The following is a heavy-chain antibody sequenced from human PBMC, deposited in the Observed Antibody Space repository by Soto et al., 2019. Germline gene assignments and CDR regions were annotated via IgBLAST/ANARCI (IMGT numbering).Heavy chain of an antibody. CDR2: INPTSGGT. Sequence: ASVKVSCKASGYTFTGNYLHWVRQAPGEGLEWMALINPTSGGTNYAQKFQGRVTITADKSTSTAYMELSSLRSEDTAVYYCARDREAAACALDWGQGTLVTVSS. CDR3: ARDREAAACALD. V-gene: IGHV1-2*02. CDR1: GYTFTGNY. D-gene: IGHD6-13*01. J-gene: IGHJ4*02.